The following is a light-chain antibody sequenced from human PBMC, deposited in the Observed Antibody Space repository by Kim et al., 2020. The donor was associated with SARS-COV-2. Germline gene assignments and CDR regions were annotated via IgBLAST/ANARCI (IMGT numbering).Light chain of an antibody. J-gene: IGLJ3*02. CDR2: DVT. V-gene: IGLV2-11*01. CDR3: SSYAGSYTWV. Sequence: GQSVTISCNGTSSDVGRYNYVSGYQQHPGKAPKLMIYDVTKRPSGVPDRFSGSKSGNTASLTISGLQAEDETDYYCSSYAGSYTWVFGGGTQLTVL. CDR1: SSDVGRYNY.